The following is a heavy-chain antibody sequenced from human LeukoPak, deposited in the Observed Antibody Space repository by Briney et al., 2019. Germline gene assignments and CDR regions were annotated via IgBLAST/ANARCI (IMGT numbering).Heavy chain of an antibody. D-gene: IGHD1-1*01. CDR2: INPSGGST. J-gene: IGHJ6*04. Sequence: ASVKVSCKASGYTFTSYYMHWVRQAPGQGLEWMGIINPSGGSTSYAQKFQGRVTMTRDTSMSTVYMELSSLRSEDTAVYYCARDTSTGTTFRDYYYYGMDVWGKGTTVTVSS. CDR3: ARDTSTGTTFRDYYYYGMDV. V-gene: IGHV1-46*01. CDR1: GYTFTSYY.